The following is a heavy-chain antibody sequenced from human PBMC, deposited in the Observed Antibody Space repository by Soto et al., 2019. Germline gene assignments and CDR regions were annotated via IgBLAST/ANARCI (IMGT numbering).Heavy chain of an antibody. CDR3: ARHVRDYYDSSGVFDY. D-gene: IGHD3-22*01. J-gene: IGHJ4*02. Sequence: SETLSLTCTVSGGSISSSSYYWGWIRQPPGKGLEWIGSIYYSGSTYYNPSLKSRVTISVDTSKNQFSLKLGSVTAADTAVYYCARHVRDYYDSSGVFDYWGQGTLVTVSS. CDR2: IYYSGST. CDR1: GGSISSSSYY. V-gene: IGHV4-39*01.